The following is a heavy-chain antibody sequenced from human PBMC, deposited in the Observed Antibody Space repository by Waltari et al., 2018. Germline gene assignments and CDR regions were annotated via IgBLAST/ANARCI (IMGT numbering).Heavy chain of an antibody. Sequence: QLQLQESGPGLVKPSGTLSLTCAVSGDFMSSTYWWSWVRQPPGKGLAWIGQVYGGRKTNSNPSFASRVPLALDTYNKQVPLTVTSATAADPAVYYCARDRGRGLYLDSWGPGLLVTVSP. J-gene: IGHJ4*02. CDR2: VYGGRKT. V-gene: IGHV4-4*02. CDR1: GDFMSSTYW. CDR3: ARDRGRGLYLDS. D-gene: IGHD5-12*01.